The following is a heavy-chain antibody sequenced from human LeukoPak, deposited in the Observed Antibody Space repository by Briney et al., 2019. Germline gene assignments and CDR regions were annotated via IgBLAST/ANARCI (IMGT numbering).Heavy chain of an antibody. CDR3: ARRGGGYFDY. CDR2: IYPGDSDT. Sequence: GESLMISCKGSGYTFTTSWIGWVRQLPAKGLEWMGIIYPGDSDTRYSPSFQGHVTISADKSISTAYLQWSSMKASDTAMYYCARRGGGYFDYWGQGTLVTVSS. CDR1: GYTFTTSW. V-gene: IGHV5-51*01. J-gene: IGHJ4*02. D-gene: IGHD3-22*01.